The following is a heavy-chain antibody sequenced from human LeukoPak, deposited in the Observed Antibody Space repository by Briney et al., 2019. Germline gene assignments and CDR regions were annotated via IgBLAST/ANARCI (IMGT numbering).Heavy chain of an antibody. CDR1: GGSISSGSYY. D-gene: IGHD4-11*01. CDR3: ARYRDGDSNYGWFDP. V-gene: IGHV4-61*02. Sequence: SETLSLTCTVSGGSISSGSYYWSWIRQPAGKGLEWIGRIYTSGSTNYNPSLKSRVTISVDTSKNQFSLKLSSVTAADTAVYYCARYRDGDSNYGWFDPWGQGTLVTVSS. CDR2: IYTSGST. J-gene: IGHJ5*02.